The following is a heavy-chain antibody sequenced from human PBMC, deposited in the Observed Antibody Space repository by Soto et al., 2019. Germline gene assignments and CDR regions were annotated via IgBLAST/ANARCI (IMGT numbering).Heavy chain of an antibody. V-gene: IGHV4-31*11. J-gene: IGHJ5*02. CDR3: AAAHMGVAVHKWFDP. D-gene: IGHD6-19*01. Sequence: PSETLSLTCAVSGGSISSGGHYWSWIRQDPGKGLEFIGYISYVGTAYYNPSLKSRLTLSIDKAENQFSLKLRSVTAADTAVYYCAAAHMGVAVHKWFDPCGHGTLVTVSS. CDR1: GGSISSGGHY. CDR2: ISYVGTA.